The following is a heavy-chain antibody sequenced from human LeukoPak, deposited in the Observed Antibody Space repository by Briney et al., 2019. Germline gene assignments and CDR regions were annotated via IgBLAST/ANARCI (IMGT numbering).Heavy chain of an antibody. D-gene: IGHD1-26*01. V-gene: IGHV4-4*07. CDR1: GGSISSYY. CDR3: ARRGPYSGSYDY. CDR2: IYTSGST. J-gene: IGHJ4*02. Sequence: SETLSLTCTVSGGSISSYYWSWIRQPAGKGLEWIGRIYTSGSTNYNPSLKSRVTMSVDTTKNQFSLKLSSVTAADTAVYYCARRGPYSGSYDYWGQGTLVTVSS.